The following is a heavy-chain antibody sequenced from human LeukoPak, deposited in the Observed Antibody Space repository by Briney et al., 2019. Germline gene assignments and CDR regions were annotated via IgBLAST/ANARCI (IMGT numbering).Heavy chain of an antibody. CDR2: IYHSGST. D-gene: IGHD2-15*01. J-gene: IGHJ4*02. Sequence: SETLSLTCTVSGGSISSGDYYWSWIRQPPGKGLEWIGYIYHSGSTYYNPSLKSRVTISVDRSKNQFSLKLSSVTAADTAVYYCARVNVDCSGGSCYPWYFDYWGQGTLVTVSS. CDR3: ARVNVDCSGGSCYPWYFDY. V-gene: IGHV4-30-2*01. CDR1: GGSISSGDYY.